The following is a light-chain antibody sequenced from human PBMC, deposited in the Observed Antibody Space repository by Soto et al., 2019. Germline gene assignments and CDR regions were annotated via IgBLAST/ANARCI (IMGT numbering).Light chain of an antibody. J-gene: IGKJ2*01. Sequence: DAQMTQSPSSLSASVGDSVTITCRASQSIGTYLDWYQHKPGKAPKLLIYAASSLQSGVPSRFSGSGSGTDFTLTISSLQPEDFATYDGQESHSTFGQGTKLEIK. V-gene: IGKV1-39*01. CDR3: QESHST. CDR1: QSIGTY. CDR2: AAS.